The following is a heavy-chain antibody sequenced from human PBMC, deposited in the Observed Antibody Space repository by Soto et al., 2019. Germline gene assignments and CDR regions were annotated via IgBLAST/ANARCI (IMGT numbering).Heavy chain of an antibody. CDR1: GFTFSNAW. J-gene: IGHJ6*02. D-gene: IGHD3-10*01. CDR3: TTPLWFGEFYGMDV. CDR2: IKSETDGGTT. Sequence: KPGGSLRLSCAASGFTFSNAWMSWVRQAPGKGLEWVGRIKSETDGGTTDYAAPVKGRFTISRDDSKNTLYLQMNSLKTEDTAVYYCTTPLWFGEFYGMDVWGQGTTVTVSS. V-gene: IGHV3-15*01.